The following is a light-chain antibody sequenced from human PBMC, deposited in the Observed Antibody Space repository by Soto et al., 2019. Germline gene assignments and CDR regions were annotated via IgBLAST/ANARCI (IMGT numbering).Light chain of an antibody. V-gene: IGKV3-15*01. CDR2: GAS. J-gene: IGKJ3*01. CDR1: QSVSSN. Sequence: EIVTPQSPATLSVSPGERATLSCRASQSVSSNLAWYQQKPGQAPRLLIYGASTRATGIPARFSGSGSGTEFTLTISSLQSEDFAVYYCQQYNNWPFTFGPGTKVDIK. CDR3: QQYNNWPFT.